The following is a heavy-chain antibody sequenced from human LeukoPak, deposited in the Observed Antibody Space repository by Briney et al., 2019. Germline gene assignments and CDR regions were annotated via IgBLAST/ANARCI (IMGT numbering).Heavy chain of an antibody. CDR2: IKQDGRDK. CDR1: GFTFNTYW. J-gene: IGHJ4*02. D-gene: IGHD5-24*01. Sequence: GGSLRLSCAASGFTFNTYWMSWVRQVPGKGLEWVANIKQDGRDKTYADSVKGRFTISRDNAKNSLYLQMDSLRAEDTAVYYCAKYGEMWGFPGFDYWGQGTLVTVSS. CDR3: AKYGEMWGFPGFDY. V-gene: IGHV3-7*03.